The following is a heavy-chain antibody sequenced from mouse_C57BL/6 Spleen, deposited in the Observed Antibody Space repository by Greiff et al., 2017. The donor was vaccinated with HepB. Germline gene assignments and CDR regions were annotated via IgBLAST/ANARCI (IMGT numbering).Heavy chain of an antibody. Sequence: EVQLQESGPGLVKPSQSLSLTCSVTGYSITSGYYWNWIRQFPGNKLEWMGYISYDGSNNYNPSLKNRISITRDTSKNQFFLKLNSVTTEDTATDYCARPLYGNYGTLFAYWGQGTLVTVSA. V-gene: IGHV3-6*01. CDR1: GYSITSGYY. CDR2: ISYDGSN. J-gene: IGHJ3*01. CDR3: ARPLYGNYGTLFAY. D-gene: IGHD2-1*01.